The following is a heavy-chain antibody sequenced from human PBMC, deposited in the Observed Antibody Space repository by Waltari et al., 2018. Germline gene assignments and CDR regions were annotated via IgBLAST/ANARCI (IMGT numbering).Heavy chain of an antibody. Sequence: QLQLQESGPGLVTPSVTLSPTCTVSSGSISRSSSYWGWIRQPPGKGRELIGSIYYSGSTYYNPSLKSRVTISVDTSKNQFSLKLSSVTAADTAVYYWSRQGGTNHDYYYMDVWGKGTTVTVSS. V-gene: IGHV4-39*01. CDR1: SGSISRSSSY. D-gene: IGHD2-2*01. CDR2: IYYSGST. CDR3: SRQGGTNHDYYYMDV. J-gene: IGHJ6*03.